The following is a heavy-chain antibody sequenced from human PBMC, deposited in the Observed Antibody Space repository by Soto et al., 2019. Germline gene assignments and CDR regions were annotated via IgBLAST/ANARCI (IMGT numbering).Heavy chain of an antibody. V-gene: IGHV1-69*08. D-gene: IGHD2-2*01. CDR1: RGSFNSYT. Sequence: QVQLVQSGAEVRKPGSSVKVSCQPSRGSFNSYTVAWVRQAPGQGLEWMGGIIPVIGTPKYAQKFQDRITIIADKSTSTVYMDLSSLRSDDTAVYYCATGKGLVPDPLPAATMGPEDYYYYYMDVWGKGTTVTASS. CDR3: ATGKGLVPDPLPAATMGPEDYYYYYMDV. CDR2: IIPVIGTP. J-gene: IGHJ6*03.